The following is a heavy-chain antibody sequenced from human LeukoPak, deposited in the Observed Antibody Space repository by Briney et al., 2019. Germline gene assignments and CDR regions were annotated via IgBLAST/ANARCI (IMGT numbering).Heavy chain of an antibody. Sequence: SETLSLTCIVSGGSISTATHCCGWIRQPPGKGLEWIGSIHYSGSTYYNPSLKSRVTISVDTSKNQFSLKLSSVTAADTAVYYCANHHDGHALDIWGQGTMVTVSS. CDR3: ANHHDGHALDI. J-gene: IGHJ3*02. CDR1: GGSISTATHC. CDR2: IHYSGST. V-gene: IGHV4-39*01. D-gene: IGHD1-14*01.